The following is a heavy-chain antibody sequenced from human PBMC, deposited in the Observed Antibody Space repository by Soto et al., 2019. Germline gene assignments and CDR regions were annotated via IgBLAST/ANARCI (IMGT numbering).Heavy chain of an antibody. CDR1: GFNFSKYP. J-gene: IGHJ6*02. D-gene: IGHD2-8*01. Sequence: EVHLVESGGGLVQPGGSLRLSCAASGFNFSKYPMHWVRQAPGKGLAYVSAISSDGGTTFYADSVRGRFTMSRDNLKNTLYLQIRNLIVEDMAVYYCARGLIPYGLDVWGPGTTVPIS. V-gene: IGHV3-64*07. CDR3: ARGLIPYGLDV. CDR2: ISSDGGTT.